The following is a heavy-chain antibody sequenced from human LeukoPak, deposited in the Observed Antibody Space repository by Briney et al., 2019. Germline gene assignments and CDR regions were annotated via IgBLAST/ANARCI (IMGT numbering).Heavy chain of an antibody. CDR1: GYSFTSYW. V-gene: IGHV5-10-1*01. Sequence: LGESLMISCQGSGYSFTSYWIIWVRQMPGKGLEWMGRIDPSDSVTNYSPSFQGHVTFSVDKSISTAYLQWSSLKASDTALYYCARLPLDNWNGVSWGQGTLVTVSS. D-gene: IGHD1-1*01. J-gene: IGHJ5*02. CDR3: ARLPLDNWNGVS. CDR2: IDPSDSVT.